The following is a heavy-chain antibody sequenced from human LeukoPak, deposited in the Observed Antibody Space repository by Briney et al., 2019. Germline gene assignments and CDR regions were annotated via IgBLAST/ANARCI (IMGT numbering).Heavy chain of an antibody. CDR1: GYTFTSYY. CDR3: AREGSSGWDNNWFDP. D-gene: IGHD6-19*01. CDR2: INPSGGST. V-gene: IGHV1-46*01. J-gene: IGHJ5*02. Sequence: GASVKVSCKASGYTFTSYYMHWVRQAPGQGLEWMGIINPSGGSTSYAQKFQGRVTITADKSTSTAYMELSSLRSEDTAVYYCAREGSSGWDNNWFDPWGQGTLVTVSS.